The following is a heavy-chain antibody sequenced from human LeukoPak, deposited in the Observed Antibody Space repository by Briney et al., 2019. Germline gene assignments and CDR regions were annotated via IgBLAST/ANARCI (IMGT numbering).Heavy chain of an antibody. D-gene: IGHD2-21*01. J-gene: IGHJ4*02. Sequence: ASVKVSCKASGGTFSSYAISWVRQAPGQGLEWMGGIIPIFGTANYAQKFQGRVTITTDESTSTAYMELSSLRSEDTAVYYCARDCKGYCGGDCWGQGTLVTVSS. CDR3: ARDCKGYCGGDC. V-gene: IGHV1-69*05. CDR1: GGTFSSYA. CDR2: IIPIFGTA.